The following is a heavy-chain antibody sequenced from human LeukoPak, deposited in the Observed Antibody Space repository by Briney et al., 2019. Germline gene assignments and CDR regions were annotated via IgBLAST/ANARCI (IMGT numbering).Heavy chain of an antibody. CDR2: ISGSGGST. V-gene: IGHV3-23*01. CDR1: GFTSSNYA. CDR3: TKGTIWLPFDY. D-gene: IGHD5-18*01. Sequence: AGSLRLSCAPPGFTSSNYAMSWARQAPGKGLEWVSAISGSGGSTYYADSVKGRFTISRDNSQNTLYLRMNSLRAEDTAVYYCTKGTIWLPFDYWGQGTLVTVSS. J-gene: IGHJ4*02.